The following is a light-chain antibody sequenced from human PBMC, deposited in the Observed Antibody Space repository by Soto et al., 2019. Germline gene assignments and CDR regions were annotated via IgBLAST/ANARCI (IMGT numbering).Light chain of an antibody. J-gene: IGLJ1*01. V-gene: IGLV2-14*03. CDR1: SSDIGSYNH. Sequence: LIHPASVSGSPGQSITISCSGTSSDIGSYNHVAWYQQFPGKSPKLMIYAVSDRPSGVSDRFSGSKSGITASLTISGLQTEDEADYYCISYTDRQSYLFGTGTKVTVL. CDR2: AVS. CDR3: ISYTDRQSYL.